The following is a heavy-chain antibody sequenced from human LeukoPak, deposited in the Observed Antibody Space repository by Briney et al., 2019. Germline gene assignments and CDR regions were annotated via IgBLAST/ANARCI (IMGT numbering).Heavy chain of an antibody. CDR3: AKDRSTMIPASFDY. D-gene: IGHD3-22*01. V-gene: IGHV3-23*01. Sequence: GGSLRLSCAASGFIFSDYYMSWIRQAPGKGLEWVSAISGSGGSTYYADSVKGRFTISRDNSKNTLYLQMNSLRAEDTAVYYCAKDRSTMIPASFDYWGQGTLVTVSS. CDR1: GFIFSDYY. CDR2: ISGSGGST. J-gene: IGHJ4*02.